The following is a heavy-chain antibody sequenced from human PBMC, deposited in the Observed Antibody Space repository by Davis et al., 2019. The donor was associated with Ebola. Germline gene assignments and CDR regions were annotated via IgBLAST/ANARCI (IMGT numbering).Heavy chain of an antibody. CDR2: IIPIFGTA. CDR1: GGTFSSYA. Sequence: SVKVSCKASGGTFSSYAISWVRQAPGQGLEWMGGIIPIFGTANYAQKFQGRVTITADESTSTAYMELSSLRSEDTAVYYCASPFSNIVVVPAAIPDAFDIWGQGTMVTVSS. CDR3: ASPFSNIVVVPAAIPDAFDI. D-gene: IGHD2-2*02. V-gene: IGHV1-69*13. J-gene: IGHJ3*02.